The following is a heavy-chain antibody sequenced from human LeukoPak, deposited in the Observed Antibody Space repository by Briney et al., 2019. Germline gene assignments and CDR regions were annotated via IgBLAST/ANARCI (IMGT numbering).Heavy chain of an antibody. CDR1: GYSISSGYY. CDR3: ARVGSGHPLYYFDY. V-gene: IGHV4-38-2*02. Sequence: SETLSLTCTVSGYSISSGYYWGWIRQPPGKGLEWIGSIYHSGSTYYNPSLKSRVTISVDTSKNQFSLKLSSVTAADTAVYYCARVGSGHPLYYFDYWGQGTLVTVSS. CDR2: IYHSGST. J-gene: IGHJ4*02. D-gene: IGHD2-15*01.